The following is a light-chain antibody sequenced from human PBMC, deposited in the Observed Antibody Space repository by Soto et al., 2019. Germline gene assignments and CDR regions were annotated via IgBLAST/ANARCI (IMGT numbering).Light chain of an antibody. Sequence: EIVFTQSPATLSLSPGERATLSCRASQSVSSYLAWYQQKPGQAPRLLIFDTSNRATGIPARFSGSGSGTDFTLTISSLEPEDFAVYDCQQRSNWPPYTFGQGTKLEIK. CDR3: QQRSNWPPYT. CDR2: DTS. V-gene: IGKV3-11*01. J-gene: IGKJ2*01. CDR1: QSVSSY.